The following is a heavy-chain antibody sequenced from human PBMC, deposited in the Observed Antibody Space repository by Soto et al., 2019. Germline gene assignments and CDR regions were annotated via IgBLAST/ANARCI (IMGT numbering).Heavy chain of an antibody. V-gene: IGHV4-59*01. Sequence: SETLSLTCTVSGGSISSYYWSWIRQPPGKGLEWIGYIYYSGSTNYNPSLKSRVTISVDTSKNQFSLKLSSVTAADTAVYYCARAPIFLEWLWFDPWGQGTLVTVSS. CDR1: GGSISSYY. CDR3: ARAPIFLEWLWFDP. J-gene: IGHJ5*02. CDR2: IYYSGST. D-gene: IGHD3-3*01.